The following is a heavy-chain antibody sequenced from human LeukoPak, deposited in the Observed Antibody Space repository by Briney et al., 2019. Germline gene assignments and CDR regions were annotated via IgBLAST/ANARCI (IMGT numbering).Heavy chain of an antibody. CDR1: GFTFSSYS. CDR2: ISSSSSTI. D-gene: IGHD3-22*01. CDR3: ARDRGVSGYYFIDY. Sequence: GGSLRLSCAASGFTFSSYSMNWVRQAPGKGLEWVSYISSSSSTIYYADSVKGRFTISRDNAKNSLYLQMNSLRAEDTAVYYCARDRGVSGYYFIDYWGQGTLVTVSS. J-gene: IGHJ4*02. V-gene: IGHV3-48*01.